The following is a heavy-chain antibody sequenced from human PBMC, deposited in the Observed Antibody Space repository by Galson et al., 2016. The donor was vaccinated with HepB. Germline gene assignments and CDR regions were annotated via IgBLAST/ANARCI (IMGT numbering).Heavy chain of an antibody. CDR3: ASYYLTFDF. D-gene: IGHD3-10*01. J-gene: IGHJ4*02. V-gene: IGHV4-61*08. CDR2: XYXSGNX. CDR1: GGSVXXXGYX. Sequence: SETLSLTCTVSGGSVXXXGYXXXWXXXPPXXXLEXXXYXYXSGNXNYNPSLKSRVTISLDTSKNQFSLKLNSVTAADTAVYYCASYYLTFDFWGQGTPVTVSS.